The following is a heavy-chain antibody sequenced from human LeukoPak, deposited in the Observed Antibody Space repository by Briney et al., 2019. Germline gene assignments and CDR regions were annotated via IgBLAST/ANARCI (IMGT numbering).Heavy chain of an antibody. CDR2: LYSDGNT. D-gene: IGHD3-16*01. Sequence: PGWSLTLSCPASGFTVLTNDMTWVRQPPAKGLEWVAVLYSDGNTKYADSEQGRCTIARDNTKKTLYLEMNSLSPDDAAVYYCARGVEALAANTLAYWGQGTLVTVSS. V-gene: IGHV3-53*01. CDR1: GFTVLTND. J-gene: IGHJ4*02. CDR3: ARGVEALAANTLAY.